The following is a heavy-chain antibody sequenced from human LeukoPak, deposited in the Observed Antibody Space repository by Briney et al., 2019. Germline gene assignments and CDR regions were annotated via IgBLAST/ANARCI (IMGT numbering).Heavy chain of an antibody. V-gene: IGHV3-15*01. CDR1: GFTFSTAW. D-gene: IGHD2-15*01. CDR3: TTDGPLVASAFDI. J-gene: IGHJ3*02. CDR2: TLSKAAGTMP. Sequence: PRGSLRLSCAASGFTFSTAWMTWVRQAPGKGLEWVGRTLSKAAGTMPDYAAPVKGRFTISRDDSRDTLYLQMNSLKTEDTAVYYCTTDGPLVASAFDIWGQGTMVTVSS.